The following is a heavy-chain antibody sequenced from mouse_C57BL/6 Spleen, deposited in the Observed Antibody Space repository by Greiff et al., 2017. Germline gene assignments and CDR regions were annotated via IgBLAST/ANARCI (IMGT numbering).Heavy chain of an antibody. J-gene: IGHJ1*03. CDR2: INPNNGGT. D-gene: IGHD1-1*01. CDR1: GYTFTDYN. Sequence: VQLKESGPELVKPGASVKIPCKASGYTFTDYNMDWVKQSHGKSLEWIGDINPNNGGTIYNQKFKGKATLTVDKSSSTAYMELRSLTSEDTAVYYCARRATTVVARRYFDVWGTGTTVTVSS. CDR3: ARRATTVVARRYFDV. V-gene: IGHV1-18*01.